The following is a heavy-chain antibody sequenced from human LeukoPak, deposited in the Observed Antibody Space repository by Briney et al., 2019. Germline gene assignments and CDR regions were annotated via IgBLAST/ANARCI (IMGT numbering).Heavy chain of an antibody. J-gene: IGHJ4*02. V-gene: IGHV3-23*01. Sequence: GGSLRLSCAASGFTFSSYAMSWVRQAPGKGLEWVSAISGSGGSTYYADSVKGRFTISRDNSKNTLYLHMNRLRAEDTAVYYCAKDPNRYDSSIYYCAYWGQGTLVTVSS. CDR1: GFTFSSYA. CDR2: ISGSGGST. CDR3: AKDPNRYDSSIYYCAY. D-gene: IGHD3-22*01.